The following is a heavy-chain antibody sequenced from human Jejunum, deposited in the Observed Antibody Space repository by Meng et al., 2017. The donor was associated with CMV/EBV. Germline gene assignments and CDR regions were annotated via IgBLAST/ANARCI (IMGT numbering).Heavy chain of an antibody. CDR1: GFTFSDYW. CDR3: ANVRLGY. D-gene: IGHD1-26*01. CDR2: INGDGSRT. J-gene: IGHJ4*02. V-gene: IGHV3-74*01. Sequence: LRLSCEASGFTFSDYWIHWVRQPPGKGLVRVSSINGDGSRTSYADSVKGRFSISRDNAKNTVYVQMNSLRAEDTVVYYCANVRLGYWGQGTLVTVSS.